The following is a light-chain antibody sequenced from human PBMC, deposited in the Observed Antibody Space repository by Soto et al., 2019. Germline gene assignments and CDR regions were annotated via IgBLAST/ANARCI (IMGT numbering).Light chain of an antibody. CDR2: ATS. CDR1: QGISNY. CDR3: QKYNSAPCT. V-gene: IGKV1-27*01. J-gene: IGKJ1*01. Sequence: DIPMTQSPSSLSASVGDRVTITCRASQGISNYLAWYQQNPGKVPKLLIYATSTLQSGVPSRFSGSGSGTDFTLSISSLQPEDVATYYCQKYNSAPCTFGQGTKVEIK.